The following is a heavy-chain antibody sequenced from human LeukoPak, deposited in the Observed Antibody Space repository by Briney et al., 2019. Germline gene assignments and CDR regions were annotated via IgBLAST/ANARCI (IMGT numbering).Heavy chain of an antibody. CDR2: IYYSGST. D-gene: IGHD3-16*01. CDR3: ARGHTNRGMDV. CDR1: GVSISSYY. Sequence: SETLSLTCTVSGVSISSYYWSWLRQPPGKGLEWIGYIYYSGSTNYNPSLKSRVTISVDTSKNQFSLKLSSVTAADTAVYYCARGHTNRGMDVWGQGTTVTVSS. J-gene: IGHJ6*02. V-gene: IGHV4-59*01.